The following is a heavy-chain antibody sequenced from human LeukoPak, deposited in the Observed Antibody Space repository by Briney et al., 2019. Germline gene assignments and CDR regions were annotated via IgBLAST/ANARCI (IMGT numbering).Heavy chain of an antibody. J-gene: IGHJ3*02. V-gene: IGHV4-38-2*01. CDR3: ADGGSYNAFDI. Sequence: SETLSLTCAVSGYSISSGYYWGWIRQPPGKGLEWIGSIYHSGSTYYNPFLKSRVTISVDTSKNQFSLKLSSVTAADTAVYYCADGGSYNAFDIWGQGTMVTVSS. CDR2: IYHSGST. D-gene: IGHD1-26*01. CDR1: GYSISSGYY.